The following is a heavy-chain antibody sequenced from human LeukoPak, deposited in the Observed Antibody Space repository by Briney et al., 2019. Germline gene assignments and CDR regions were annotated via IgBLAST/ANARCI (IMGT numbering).Heavy chain of an antibody. Sequence: AGGSLRLSCAASGFPFSIYAMSWVPQAPGKGLEWVSAISGSGGNTYYADSVKGRFTISRDNSKNPLYLQMNSLRAEDTAVYYCAKGQNYYDSSGYFRRGDYFDYWGQGTLVTVSS. CDR3: AKGQNYYDSSGYFRRGDYFDY. CDR1: GFPFSIYA. D-gene: IGHD3-22*01. V-gene: IGHV3-23*01. CDR2: ISGSGGNT. J-gene: IGHJ4*02.